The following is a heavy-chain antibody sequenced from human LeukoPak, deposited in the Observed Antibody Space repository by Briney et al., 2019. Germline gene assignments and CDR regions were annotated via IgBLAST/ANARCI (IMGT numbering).Heavy chain of an antibody. CDR3: ARDRFDDSSGYYYHYFYYMDV. D-gene: IGHD3-22*01. Sequence: PSETLSLTCTVSGGSISSYYWGWIRQPPGKGLEWIGSIYYSGNTDYNPSLKSRVTISVETSKNQFSLKLSSVTAADTAVYYCARDRFDDSSGYYYHYFYYMDVWGKGTTVTVSS. J-gene: IGHJ6*03. V-gene: IGHV4-39*07. CDR2: IYYSGNT. CDR1: GGSISSYY.